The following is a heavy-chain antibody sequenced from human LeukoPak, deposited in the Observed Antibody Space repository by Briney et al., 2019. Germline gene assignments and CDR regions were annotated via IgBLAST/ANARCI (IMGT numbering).Heavy chain of an antibody. D-gene: IGHD1-26*01. V-gene: IGHV3-30*18. J-gene: IGHJ4*02. CDR1: GFTFSSYG. CDR2: ISYDGSNK. Sequence: GRSLRLSCAASGFTFSSYGMHWDRQAPGKGLEWVAVISYDGSNKYYADSVKGRFTISRDNSKNTLYLQMNSLRAEDTAVYYCAKVFRSGSYLSDWGQGTLVTVSS. CDR3: AKVFRSGSYLSD.